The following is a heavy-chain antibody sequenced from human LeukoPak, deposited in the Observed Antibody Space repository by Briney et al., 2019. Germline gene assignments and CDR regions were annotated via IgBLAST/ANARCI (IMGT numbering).Heavy chain of an antibody. CDR2: ISGSGGST. V-gene: IGHV3-23*01. D-gene: IGHD6-6*01. Sequence: PGGSLRLSCAASGFTFSSYGMSWVRQAPGKGLEWVSAISGSGGSTYYADSVKGRFTISRDNSKNTLYLQMNSLRAEDTAVYYCAKASIAALNYYMDVWGKGTTVTVSS. CDR1: GFTFSSYG. CDR3: AKASIAALNYYMDV. J-gene: IGHJ6*03.